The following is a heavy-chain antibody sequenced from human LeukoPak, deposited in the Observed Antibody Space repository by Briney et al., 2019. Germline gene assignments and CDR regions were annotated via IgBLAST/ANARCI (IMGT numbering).Heavy chain of an antibody. Sequence: GASVNVSCKASGYTFTSYAMNWVRQAPGQGLEWMGWINTNTGNPTYAQGFTGRFVFSLDTSVSTAYLQISSLKAEDTAVYYCARGGPWGGSGWYDKEYYYYYYYMDVWGKGTTVTVSS. V-gene: IGHV7-4-1*02. J-gene: IGHJ6*03. CDR3: ARGGPWGGSGWYDKEYYYYYYYMDV. D-gene: IGHD6-19*01. CDR1: GYTFTSYA. CDR2: INTNTGNP.